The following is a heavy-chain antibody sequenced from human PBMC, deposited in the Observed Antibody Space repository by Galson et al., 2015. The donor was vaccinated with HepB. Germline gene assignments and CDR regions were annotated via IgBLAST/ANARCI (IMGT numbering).Heavy chain of an antibody. CDR3: ARVYDSSSADLDY. CDR1: GASISSYY. V-gene: IGHV4-59*01. CDR2: ISYSGSP. J-gene: IGHJ4*02. Sequence: ETLSLTCTVSGASISSYYWNWIRQPPGKGLEWIGYISYSGSPNYNPSLKSRVTISINTSKNQFSLNLSSVTAADTAVYYCARVYDSSSADLDYWGQGTLVTVSA. D-gene: IGHD6-6*01.